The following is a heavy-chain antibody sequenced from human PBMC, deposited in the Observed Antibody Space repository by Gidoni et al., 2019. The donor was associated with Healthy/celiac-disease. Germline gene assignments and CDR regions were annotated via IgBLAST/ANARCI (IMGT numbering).Heavy chain of an antibody. V-gene: IGHV3-21*01. CDR1: GFTFRSYS. CDR3: ARDRGYYYGSGTIY. Sequence: EVQLVESGGGLVKPGGSLRLSCAASGFTFRSYSMNWVRQAPGKGLEWVSSISSSSSYIYYADSVKGRFTISRDNAKNSLYLQMNSLRAEDTAVYYCARDRGYYYGSGTIYWGQGTLVTVSS. J-gene: IGHJ4*02. CDR2: ISSSSSYI. D-gene: IGHD3-10*01.